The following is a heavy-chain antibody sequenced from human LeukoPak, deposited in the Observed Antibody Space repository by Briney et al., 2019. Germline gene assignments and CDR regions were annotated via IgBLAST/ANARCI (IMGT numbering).Heavy chain of an antibody. V-gene: IGHV1-2*02. Sequence: ASVKGSCKASGYTFTGYYMHWVRQAPGQGLEWMGWINPNSGGTNYAQKFQGRVTMTRDTSISTAYMELSRLRSDDTAVYYCARGVSITFLFDYWGQGTLVTVSS. D-gene: IGHD3-16*01. J-gene: IGHJ4*02. CDR2: INPNSGGT. CDR1: GYTFTGYY. CDR3: ARGVSITFLFDY.